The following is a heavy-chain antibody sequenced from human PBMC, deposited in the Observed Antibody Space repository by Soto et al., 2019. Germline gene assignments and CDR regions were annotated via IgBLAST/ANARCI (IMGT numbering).Heavy chain of an antibody. Sequence: QVQLQESGPGLVKPSQTLSLTCTVSGGSTNSGAFFCGWIRQPPGKGLGWIGYVYYTGTTYYNPSLQSRVTISLDTSKNPFSLKLGSVTAADTAVYYCARDGWQGVDVWGQGTTVTASS. CDR3: ARDGWQGVDV. CDR1: GGSTNSGAFF. CDR2: VYYTGTT. V-gene: IGHV4-30-4*01. D-gene: IGHD2-15*01. J-gene: IGHJ6*02.